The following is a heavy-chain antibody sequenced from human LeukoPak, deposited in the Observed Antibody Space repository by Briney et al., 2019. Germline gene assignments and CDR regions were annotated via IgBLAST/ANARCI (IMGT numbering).Heavy chain of an antibody. J-gene: IGHJ4*02. CDR2: INHSGST. D-gene: IGHD1-26*01. CDR3: ARGRGSYGTLDY. V-gene: IGHV4-34*01. CDR1: GGSFSGYY. Sequence: PSETLSLTCAVYGGSFSGYYWSWIRQPPGKGLEWIGEINHSGSTNYNPSLKSRVTISVDTSKNQFSLKLSSVTAADTAVYYCARGRGSYGTLDYWGQGTLVTVSS.